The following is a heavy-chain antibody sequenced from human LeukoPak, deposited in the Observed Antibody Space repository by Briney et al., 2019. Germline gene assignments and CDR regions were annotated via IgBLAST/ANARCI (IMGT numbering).Heavy chain of an antibody. V-gene: IGHV1-3*01. CDR1: GYTFTNHA. D-gene: IGHD6-13*01. J-gene: IGHJ5*01. Sequence: ASVKVSCKASGYTFTNHAMHWVRQAPGQGLEWMGWIDAANGNTKYSQKFQGRVTIIRDTSASIVYMYLSSLRSEDAAVYYCARPRAGSPGNWFDSWGQGTLVTVSS. CDR2: IDAANGNT. CDR3: ARPRAGSPGNWFDS.